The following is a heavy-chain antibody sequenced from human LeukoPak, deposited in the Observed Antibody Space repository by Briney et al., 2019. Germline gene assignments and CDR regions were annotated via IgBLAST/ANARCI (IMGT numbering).Heavy chain of an antibody. CDR2: INPSGGST. D-gene: IGHD3-9*01. Sequence: ASVKVSCKASGYTFTSYYMHWVRQAPGQGLEWMGIINPSGGSTSYAQKFQGRVTMTRDMSTSTVYMELSSLRSEDTAVYHCARARGALRYFDWLLSHADAFDIWGQGTMVTVSS. V-gene: IGHV1-46*01. J-gene: IGHJ3*02. CDR3: ARARGALRYFDWLLSHADAFDI. CDR1: GYTFTSYY.